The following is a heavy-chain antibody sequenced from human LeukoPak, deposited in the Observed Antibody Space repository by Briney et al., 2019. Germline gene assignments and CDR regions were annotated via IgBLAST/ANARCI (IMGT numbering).Heavy chain of an antibody. CDR2: IYSGGST. Sequence: GGSLRLSCAASGFTVSSNYMSWVRQAPGKGLEWVSVIYSGGSTYDADSVKGRFTISRDNSKNTLYLQMNSLRAEDTAVYYCARVSGWYSFAIDYWGQGTLVTVSS. J-gene: IGHJ4*02. D-gene: IGHD6-19*01. CDR3: ARVSGWYSFAIDY. V-gene: IGHV3-53*01. CDR1: GFTVSSNY.